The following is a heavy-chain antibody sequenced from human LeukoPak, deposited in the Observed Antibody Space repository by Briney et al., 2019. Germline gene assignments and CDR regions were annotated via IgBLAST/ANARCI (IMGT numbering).Heavy chain of an antibody. CDR1: GFTFSSYE. J-gene: IGHJ5*02. CDR3: ARQVASGFDP. V-gene: IGHV3-48*03. Sequence: GGSLRLSCAASGFTFSSYEMNWVRQAPGKGLEWFSYVSSSGTTIYYADSLKGRFTVSRDNAKNSLYLQMNSLRAEDTALYYCARQVASGFDPWGQGTLVTVSS. CDR2: VSSSGTTI.